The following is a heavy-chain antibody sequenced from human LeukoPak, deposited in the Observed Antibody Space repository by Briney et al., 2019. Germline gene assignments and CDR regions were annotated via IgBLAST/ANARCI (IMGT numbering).Heavy chain of an antibody. J-gene: IGHJ3*02. CDR3: ARRRGLDAFDI. D-gene: IGHD3-10*01. Sequence: SETLSLTCTVSGGSISSGGYYWSWIRQHPGKGLEWIGYIYYSGSTYYNPSLKSRVTMSVDTSKNQFSLKLSSVTAADTAVYYCARRRGLDAFDIWGQGTMVTVSS. CDR1: GGSISSGGYY. V-gene: IGHV4-31*03. CDR2: IYYSGST.